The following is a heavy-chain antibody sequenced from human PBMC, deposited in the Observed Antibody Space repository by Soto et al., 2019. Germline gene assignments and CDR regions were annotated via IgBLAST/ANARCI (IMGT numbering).Heavy chain of an antibody. CDR2: IHSGGRT. Sequence: EVQLVESGGGLIQPGGSLRLSCAGSGFTVSSYYMNWVRQAPGRGLEWVSLIHSGGRTYYADSVKGRFTISRDNSKRMLYLQMNSLRAEETAVYYCARSGTGDVDYGAVPDAFDLWGPGTMVTVSS. CDR3: ARSGTGDVDYGAVPDAFDL. CDR1: GFTVSSYY. V-gene: IGHV3-53*01. J-gene: IGHJ3*01. D-gene: IGHD4-17*01.